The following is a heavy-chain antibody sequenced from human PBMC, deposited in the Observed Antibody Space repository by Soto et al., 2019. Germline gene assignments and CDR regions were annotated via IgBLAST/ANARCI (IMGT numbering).Heavy chain of an antibody. CDR1: GFTFSNYE. V-gene: IGHV3-64*01. CDR2: ISNNGAHT. Sequence: GGSLILSCAASGFTFSNYEMHWVRQAPGKGLEYVSGISNNGAHTDYAKSVKGRFTISRDNSENTLYLQMNSLRAEDTAVYYCARDSSQETTVTIYYYYGMDVWGQGTTVTVSS. J-gene: IGHJ6*02. CDR3: ARDSSQETTVTIYYYYGMDV. D-gene: IGHD4-17*01.